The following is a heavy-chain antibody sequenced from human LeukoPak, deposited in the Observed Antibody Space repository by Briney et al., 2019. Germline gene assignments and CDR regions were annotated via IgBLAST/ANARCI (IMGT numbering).Heavy chain of an antibody. CDR1: GFTFSIYA. Sequence: GGSLRLSCAASGFTFSIYAMSWVRQAPGKGLEWVSAIWGSDYNTFYADSVRGRFTISRDNSKNTLYLQMNILRAEDTTVYYCAKTVTTQAYYWYFDLWGRGTLVTVSS. J-gene: IGHJ2*01. CDR3: AKTVTTQAYYWYFDL. CDR2: IWGSDYNT. V-gene: IGHV3-23*01. D-gene: IGHD4-17*01.